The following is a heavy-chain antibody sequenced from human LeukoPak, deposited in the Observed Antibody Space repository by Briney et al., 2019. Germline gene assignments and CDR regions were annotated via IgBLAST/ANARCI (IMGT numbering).Heavy chain of an antibody. CDR2: ISASTANT. CDR3: ARTYDSSGYYYLFDY. J-gene: IGHJ4*02. D-gene: IGHD3-22*01. V-gene: IGHV1-18*01. CDR1: GYTFTSFG. Sequence: GASVKVSCKASGYTFTSFGIGWVRQAPGQGLEWMGWISASTANTNYAQKLQGRVTMTTDTSTSTAYMELRSLRSDDTAVYYCARTYDSSGYYYLFDYWGQGTLVTVSS.